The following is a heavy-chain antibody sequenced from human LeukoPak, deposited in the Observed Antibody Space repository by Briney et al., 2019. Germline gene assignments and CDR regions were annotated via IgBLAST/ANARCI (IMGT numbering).Heavy chain of an antibody. D-gene: IGHD2/OR15-2a*01. CDR1: GYTFTSYG. V-gene: IGHV1-18*01. J-gene: IGHJ6*02. CDR2: ISAYNGNT. Sequence: GASVKVSCKASGYTFTSYGISWVRQAPGQGLEWMGWISAYNGNTNYAQKFQGRVTMTRDTSISTAYMELSRLRSDDSAVYYCARGGNWSPYGMDVWGQGTTVTVSS. CDR3: ARGGNWSPYGMDV.